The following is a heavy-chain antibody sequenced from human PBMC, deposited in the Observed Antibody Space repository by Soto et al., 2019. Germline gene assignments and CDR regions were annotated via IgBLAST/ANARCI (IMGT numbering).Heavy chain of an antibody. CDR3: ARDYYDSSGLLGDFDY. CDR1: GGTFSSYA. Sequence: QVQLVQSGAEVKKPGSSVKVSCKASGGTFSSYAISWVRQAPGQGLEWMGGIIPIFGTANYAQKFQGRVTITADKSTRTAYMELSSLRSEDTAVYYCARDYYDSSGLLGDFDYWGQGTLVTVSS. V-gene: IGHV1-69*06. J-gene: IGHJ4*02. D-gene: IGHD3-22*01. CDR2: IIPIFGTA.